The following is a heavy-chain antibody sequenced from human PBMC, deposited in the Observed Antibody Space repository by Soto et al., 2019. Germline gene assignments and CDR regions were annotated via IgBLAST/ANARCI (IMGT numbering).Heavy chain of an antibody. V-gene: IGHV4-39*01. Sequence: SETLSLTCTVSGGSISSSSYYWGWIRQPPGKGLEWIGSIYYSGSTYYNPSLKSRVTISVDTSKNQFSLKLSSVTAADTAVYYCARHEGSGRYYYYYYGMDVWGQGTTVTVSS. CDR1: GGSISSSSYY. J-gene: IGHJ6*02. D-gene: IGHD6-19*01. CDR3: ARHEGSGRYYYYYYGMDV. CDR2: IYYSGST.